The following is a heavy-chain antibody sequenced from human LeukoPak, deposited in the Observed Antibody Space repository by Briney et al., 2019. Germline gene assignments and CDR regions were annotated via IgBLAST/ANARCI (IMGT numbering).Heavy chain of an antibody. CDR2: ISKEGSNK. V-gene: IGHV3-30*18. J-gene: IGHJ4*02. CDR1: GFTFSTYP. Sequence: GGSLRLSCGASGFTFSTYPMHWVRQAPGKGLEWVAAISKEGSNKYYADSVKGRYTISRDSSKNMLYLEMNSLSGEDTAVYYCVKRGSDEGPYFFDYWGQGTLVTVSS. CDR3: VKRGSDEGPYFFDY.